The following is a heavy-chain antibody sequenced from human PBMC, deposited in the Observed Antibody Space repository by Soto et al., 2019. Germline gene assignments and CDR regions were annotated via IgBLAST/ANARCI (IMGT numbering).Heavy chain of an antibody. CDR1: GYSFTSYW. D-gene: IGHD5-18*01. J-gene: IGHJ5*02. CDR2: IYPGDSDT. Sequence: PGASLKISCKGSGYSFTSYWIGWVRQMPGKGLEWMGIIYPGDSDTRYSPSFQGQVTISADKSISTAYLQWSSLKASDTALDYCSRRSRGYSYHPDWFGPWGQGTLVAVS. CDR3: SRRSRGYSYHPDWFGP. V-gene: IGHV5-51*01.